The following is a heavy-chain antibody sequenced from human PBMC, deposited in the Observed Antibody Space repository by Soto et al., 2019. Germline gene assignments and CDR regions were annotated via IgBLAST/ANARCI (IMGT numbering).Heavy chain of an antibody. CDR3: ERSSTSANYFDY. Sequence: SETLSLTCSVSGGSISSGGYYWSWIRQHPGKGLEWIGYIYYSGSTYYNPSLKSRVTISVDTSKNQFSLKLSSVTAADTSVYYCERSSTSANYFDYWGQGTLVTVSS. CDR2: IYYSGST. CDR1: GGSISSGGYY. D-gene: IGHD2-2*01. V-gene: IGHV4-31*03. J-gene: IGHJ4*02.